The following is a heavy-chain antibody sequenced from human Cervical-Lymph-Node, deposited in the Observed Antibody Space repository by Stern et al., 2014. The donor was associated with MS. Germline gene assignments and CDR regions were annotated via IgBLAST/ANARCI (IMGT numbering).Heavy chain of an antibody. Sequence: PLVQSGAEVKKPGSSVKVSCKASGGTFSNYATSWARQAPGQGLDWMGGIVPLFGKPNYAQKFQGRGTITADESTSTAYMDLSSLRSEDTAVYYCASPLTATSVPFGYYGMDVWGQGTTVTVS. CDR3: ASPLTATSVPFGYYGMDV. CDR1: GGTFSNYA. D-gene: IGHD4-17*01. V-gene: IGHV1-69*01. CDR2: IVPLFGKP. J-gene: IGHJ6*02.